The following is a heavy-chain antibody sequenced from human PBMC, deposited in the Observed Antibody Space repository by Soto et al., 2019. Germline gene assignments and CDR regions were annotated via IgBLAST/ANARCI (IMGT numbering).Heavy chain of an antibody. CDR3: AKDGDSADYGY. D-gene: IGHD2-21*01. V-gene: IGHV1-2*02. J-gene: IGHJ4*02. CDR1: GYTFSGNY. Sequence: ASVKFSCKASGYTFSGNYMHWVRQAPGQGLDWMGWINPKNGATNYAQKFQGRVTLTWGTSTGTAYMEMTSLRSEDTAVYYCAKDGDSADYGYWGQGTLVTVSS. CDR2: INPKNGAT.